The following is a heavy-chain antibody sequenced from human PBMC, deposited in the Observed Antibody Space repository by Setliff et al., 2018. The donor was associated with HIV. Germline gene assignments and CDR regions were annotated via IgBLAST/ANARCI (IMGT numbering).Heavy chain of an antibody. CDR1: GDSLRGGDYY. Sequence: SETLSLTCSVSGDSLRGGDYYYNWIRQSPEKGLEWIGYVSHIGYTYYNPSLKSRVDMSLDISKNQFSLNVSFVTAADTAVYYCARDKGRPHYYDDTGSYRSDALDIWGQGTMVTVSS. D-gene: IGHD3-22*01. CDR3: ARDKGRPHYYDDTGSYRSDALDI. V-gene: IGHV4-30-4*08. J-gene: IGHJ3*02. CDR2: VSHIGYT.